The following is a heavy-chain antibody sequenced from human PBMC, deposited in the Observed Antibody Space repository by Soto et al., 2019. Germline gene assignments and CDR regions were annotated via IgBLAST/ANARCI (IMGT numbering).Heavy chain of an antibody. CDR3: VRSKGGYSYGTPFDY. Sequence: EVQLEESGGALVQPGRSLRLSCAASGFTFDDYAMYWVRQVLGKGLEWVSSISWTSGNIGYADSVKGRFTTSRDNAENAPYLQMNSLRPEDTALYYCVRSKGGYSYGTPFDYWGQGTLVTVSS. J-gene: IGHJ4*02. D-gene: IGHD5-18*01. CDR2: ISWTSGNI. V-gene: IGHV3-9*01. CDR1: GFTFDDYA.